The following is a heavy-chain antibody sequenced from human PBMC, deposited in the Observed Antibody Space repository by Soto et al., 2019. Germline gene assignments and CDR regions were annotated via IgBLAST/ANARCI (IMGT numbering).Heavy chain of an antibody. Sequence: GGSLRLSCAASGFTFSSYSMNWVRQAPGKGLEWVSSISSSSSYIYYADSVKGRFTISRDNAKNSLYLQMNSLRAEDTAVYYCARDTYYYDSSGSPTSNYYYYGMDVWGQGTTGTVS. CDR1: GFTFSSYS. CDR3: ARDTYYYDSSGSPTSNYYYYGMDV. V-gene: IGHV3-21*01. D-gene: IGHD3-22*01. CDR2: ISSSSSYI. J-gene: IGHJ6*02.